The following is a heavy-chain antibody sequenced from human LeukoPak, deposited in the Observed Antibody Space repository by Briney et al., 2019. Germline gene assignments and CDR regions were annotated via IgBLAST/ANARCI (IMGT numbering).Heavy chain of an antibody. J-gene: IGHJ4*02. CDR2: ISSSSSYI. CDR3: ARDRAGATTDY. D-gene: IGHD1-26*01. Sequence: GGSLRLSCAASGFTFSSYSKNWVRQAPGKGLEWVSSISSSSSYIYYADSVKGRFTISRDNAKNSLYLQMNSLRAEDTAVYYCARDRAGATTDYWGQGTLVTVSS. CDR1: GFTFSSYS. V-gene: IGHV3-21*01.